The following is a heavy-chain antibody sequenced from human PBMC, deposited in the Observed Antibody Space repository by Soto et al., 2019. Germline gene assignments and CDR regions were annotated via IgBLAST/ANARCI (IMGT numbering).Heavy chain of an antibody. V-gene: IGHV1-46*01. CDR2: INPTGGST. D-gene: IGHD3-10*01. J-gene: IGHJ6*02. Sequence: ASVKVSCKASGYTFTSYYMHWVRQAPGQGLEWMGIINPTGGSTSYAQKFQGRVTMTRDTSTSTVYMELSSLRSEDTAVYYCARYLFGTRRGMDVWGQGTTVTVSS. CDR3: ARYLFGTRRGMDV. CDR1: GYTFTSYY.